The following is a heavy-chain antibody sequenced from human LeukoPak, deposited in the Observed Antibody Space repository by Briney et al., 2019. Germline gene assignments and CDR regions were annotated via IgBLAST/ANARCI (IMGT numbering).Heavy chain of an antibody. CDR2: ISYDGSRQ. Sequence: GGSLRLSYAASGFTFSSYAMHWVRQAPGKGLELVALISYDGSRQYYTDSVKGRFIISRDDSKNTVYLQMNSLGVDDTALYYCARGPDPVVRGPRTAFDLWGQGTMVTVSS. CDR3: ARGPDPVVRGPRTAFDL. V-gene: IGHV3-30-3*01. CDR1: GFTFSSYA. J-gene: IGHJ3*01. D-gene: IGHD3-10*01.